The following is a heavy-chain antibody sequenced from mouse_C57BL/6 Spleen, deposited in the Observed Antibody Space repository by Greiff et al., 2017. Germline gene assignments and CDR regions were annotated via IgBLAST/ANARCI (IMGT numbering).Heavy chain of an antibody. CDR1: GFTFSSYA. CDR2: ISDGGSYT. CDR3: ARGNYYGSSYVFAY. J-gene: IGHJ3*01. V-gene: IGHV5-4*01. D-gene: IGHD1-1*01. Sequence: EVQLQQSGGGLVKPGGSLKLSCAASGFTFSSYAMSWVRQTPEKRLEWVAIISDGGSYTYYPDNVKGRFTISRDNAKNNLYLQMSHLKSEDTAMYYCARGNYYGSSYVFAYWGQGTLVTVSA.